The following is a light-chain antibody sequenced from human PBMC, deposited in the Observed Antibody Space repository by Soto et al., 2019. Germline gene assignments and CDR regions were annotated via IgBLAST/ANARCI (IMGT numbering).Light chain of an antibody. V-gene: IGKV1-6*01. CDR1: QGIRNG. Sequence: AIQMTQSPSSLSASVGDRVTITCRASQGIRNGLGWYQQKPGKAPKLLIHASSRLQSGVPSRFSGSGSGTDFTLTISSLQPEDFATYYCLQDYNYQYTFGQGTKLEIK. CDR2: ASS. J-gene: IGKJ2*01. CDR3: LQDYNYQYT.